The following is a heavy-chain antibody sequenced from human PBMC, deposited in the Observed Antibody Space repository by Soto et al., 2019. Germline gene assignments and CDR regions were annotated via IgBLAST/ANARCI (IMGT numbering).Heavy chain of an antibody. D-gene: IGHD3-9*01. CDR2: ISYSGST. V-gene: IGHV4-59*01. J-gene: IGHJ6*04. CDR3: AREEAVCYFDANIGYGMDV. Sequence: ETLSLTCTVSGGSLSSYFWSWMRQPPGKGLEWIGHISYSGSTNYNSSLKSRVSMSVDTSKNQVSLKLSSVTAADTAMYYCAREEAVCYFDANIGYGMDVLGNCPTVTVSS. CDR1: GGSLSSYF.